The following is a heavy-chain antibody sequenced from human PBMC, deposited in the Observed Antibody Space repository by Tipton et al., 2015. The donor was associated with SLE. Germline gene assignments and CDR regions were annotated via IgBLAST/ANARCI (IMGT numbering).Heavy chain of an antibody. CDR2: IYYSGST. V-gene: IGHV4-61*10. CDR1: GVSISSGSYY. J-gene: IGHJ3*02. CDR3: ARDQAYGDSYDAFDI. D-gene: IGHD4-17*01. Sequence: TLSLTCTASGVSISSGSYYWSWIRQPAGKGLEWIGYIYYSGSTNYNPSLKSRVTISVDTSKNQFSLKLSSVTAADTAVYYCARDQAYGDSYDAFDIWGQGTMVTVSS.